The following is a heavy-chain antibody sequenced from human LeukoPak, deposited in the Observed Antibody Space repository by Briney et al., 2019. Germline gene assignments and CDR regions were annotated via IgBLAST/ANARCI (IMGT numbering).Heavy chain of an antibody. CDR1: GYTFTGYG. D-gene: IGHD3-10*01. J-gene: IGHJ4*02. CDR2: IIPIFGTA. Sequence: GASVKVSCKASGYTFTGYGISWVRQAPGQGLEWMGGIIPIFGTANYAQKFQGRVTITADKSTSTAYMELSSLRSEDTAVYYCARGGMVRGVIIPLDYWGQGTLVTVSS. V-gene: IGHV1-69*06. CDR3: ARGGMVRGVIIPLDY.